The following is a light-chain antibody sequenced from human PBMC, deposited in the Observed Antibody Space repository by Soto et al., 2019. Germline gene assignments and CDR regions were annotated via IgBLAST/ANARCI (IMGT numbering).Light chain of an antibody. CDR2: GAS. J-gene: IGKJ1*01. CDR1: QSVSGN. CDR3: QQYNNWPRT. V-gene: IGKV3-15*01. Sequence: EIVMTQSPATLSVSPGERATLSCRASQSVSGNLAWYQQKPGQAPRLLIYGASTRATGIPARFSGSGSGTEFTLTISSMQSEDFAVYYCQQYNNWPRTFGQGTKVEIK.